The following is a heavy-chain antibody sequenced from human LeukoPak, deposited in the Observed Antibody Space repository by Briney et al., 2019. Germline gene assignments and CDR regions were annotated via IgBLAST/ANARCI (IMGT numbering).Heavy chain of an antibody. D-gene: IGHD5-18*01. V-gene: IGHV4-34*01. CDR1: GGSFSGYY. Sequence: PSETLSLTCAVYGGSFSGYYWSWIRQPPGKGLEWIGEINHSGSTNYNPSLKSRVTISVDTSKSQFSLKLSSVTAADTAVYYCAGARTLDVDRAMFYPKTFDYWGQGTLVTVSS. CDR3: AGARTLDVDRAMFYPKTFDY. J-gene: IGHJ4*02. CDR2: INHSGST.